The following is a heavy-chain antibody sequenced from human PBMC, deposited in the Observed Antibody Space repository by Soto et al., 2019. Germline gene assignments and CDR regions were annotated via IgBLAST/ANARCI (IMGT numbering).Heavy chain of an antibody. CDR1: GYTFTSYA. CDR3: ARDGYGDYYFDY. V-gene: IGHV1-3*01. J-gene: IGHJ4*02. Sequence: ASVKVSCKASGYTFTSYAMHWVRQAPGQRLEWMGWINAGNGNTKYSQKFQGRVTIIRDTSASTAYMELSSLRSEDTAVYYCARDGYGDYYFDYWGQGTLVTVSS. CDR2: INAGNGNT. D-gene: IGHD4-17*01.